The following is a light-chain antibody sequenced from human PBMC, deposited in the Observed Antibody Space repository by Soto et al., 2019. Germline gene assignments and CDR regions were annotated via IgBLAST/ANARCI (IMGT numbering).Light chain of an antibody. Sequence: QSALTQPASVSGSPGQSITLSCTGTNNNIGDYNYVSWYQQHPGKAPKLMIYGVTNRPSGVSNRFSGSKSGNTASLTISGLQAEDEADYYCSSYTSSSTLIVFGGGTKLTVL. CDR3: SSYTSSSTLIV. CDR1: NNNIGDYNY. V-gene: IGLV2-14*01. J-gene: IGLJ2*01. CDR2: GVT.